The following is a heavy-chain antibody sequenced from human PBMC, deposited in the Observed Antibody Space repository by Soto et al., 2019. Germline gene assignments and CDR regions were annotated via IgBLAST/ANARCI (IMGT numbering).Heavy chain of an antibody. D-gene: IGHD2-8*01. J-gene: IGHJ4*02. Sequence: RGSLRLSCAASGFTFSSYAMSWVRQAPGKGLEWVSAISGSGGSTYYADSVKGRFTISRDNSKNTLYLQMNSLRAEDTAVYYCAKVSRVYAILSCFDYWGQGTLVTVSS. CDR2: ISGSGGST. V-gene: IGHV3-23*01. CDR1: GFTFSSYA. CDR3: AKVSRVYAILSCFDY.